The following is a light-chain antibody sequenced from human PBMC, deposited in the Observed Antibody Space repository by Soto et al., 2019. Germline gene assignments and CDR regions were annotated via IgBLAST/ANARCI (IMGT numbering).Light chain of an antibody. J-gene: IGKJ2*01. Sequence: DIQMTQSPSTLSTSVGDRVTITCRASQSISNWLAWYQQKPGKAPKLLIYDASNLESGVPSRFSGSGSGTDFTLTISGLQPDDFATYYCQQYNTYLYTFGQGTKLEIK. CDR3: QQYNTYLYT. CDR2: DAS. CDR1: QSISNW. V-gene: IGKV1-5*01.